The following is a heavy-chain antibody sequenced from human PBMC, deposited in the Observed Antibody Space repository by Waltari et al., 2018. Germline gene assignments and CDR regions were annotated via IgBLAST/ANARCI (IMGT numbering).Heavy chain of an antibody. CDR2: STPINGNT. Sequence: QMQLVQSGAEVKKTGSSVKVSCKASGYTFTYRYLHWVRQAPGQALEWMGWSTPINGNTNYAQKVQYRGTITRDRSMSTAYMELSSLRSEDTAIYYCASSPPILEGEGTMIVVVTLDYWGQGTLVTVSS. J-gene: IGHJ4*02. D-gene: IGHD3-22*01. V-gene: IGHV1-45*02. CDR1: GYTFTYRY. CDR3: ASSPPILEGEGTMIVVVTLDY.